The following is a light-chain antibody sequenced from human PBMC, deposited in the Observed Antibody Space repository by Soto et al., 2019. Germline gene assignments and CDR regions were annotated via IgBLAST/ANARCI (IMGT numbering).Light chain of an antibody. CDR1: QSVSSY. CDR3: QQRFNWPPT. V-gene: IGKV3-11*01. J-gene: IGKJ1*01. Sequence: EIMLTQSPATLSLSPGEKATLSCRASQSVSSYLAWYQQRPGQAPRLLIYDASDRATDIPARFSGSGSGTDFTLTISSLEPEDFAVYYCQQRFNWPPTFGQGTKVDIK. CDR2: DAS.